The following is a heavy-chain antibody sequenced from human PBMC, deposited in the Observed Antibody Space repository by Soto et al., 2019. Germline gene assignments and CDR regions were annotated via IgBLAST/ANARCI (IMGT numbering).Heavy chain of an antibody. V-gene: IGHV3-48*02. Sequence: WVPLRLPWAAARGKFKEYSSNWIRHAQGNGLEWGQFISSIGVRYYADSLQGRFSIPTPNAKNSLSLQMFSLRDEDTAIYFCATDLFGSNPDALEYWGQGTPVTVPS. CDR2: ISSIGVR. CDR3: ATDLFGSNPDALEY. D-gene: IGHD3-10*01. J-gene: IGHJ4*02. CDR1: RGKFKEYS.